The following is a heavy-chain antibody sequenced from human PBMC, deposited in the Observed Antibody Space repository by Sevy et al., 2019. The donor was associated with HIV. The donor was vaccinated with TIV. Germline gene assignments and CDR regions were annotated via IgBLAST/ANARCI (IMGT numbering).Heavy chain of an antibody. Sequence: GGSLRLSCATSGFXFSSNWMTWVRQAPGKGLEWVANVKQDMSEKYYADSVKGRFTISRDNAKNSLYLEMNSLRAEDTAVYYCARAQQITMLVVIGGLYFDFWGQGTLVTVSS. CDR3: ARAQQITMLVVIGGLYFDF. J-gene: IGHJ4*02. CDR1: GFXFSSNW. CDR2: VKQDMSEK. D-gene: IGHD3-22*01. V-gene: IGHV3-7*01.